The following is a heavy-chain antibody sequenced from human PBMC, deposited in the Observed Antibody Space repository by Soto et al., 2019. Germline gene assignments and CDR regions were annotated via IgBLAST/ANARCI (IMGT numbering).Heavy chain of an antibody. CDR2: IYHSGST. J-gene: IGHJ4*02. Sequence: TLSLTCAVSGGSISSGGYSCSWIRQPPGKGLEWIGYIYHSGSTYYNPSLKSRVTISVDRSKNQFSLKLSSVTAADTAIYYCARLYDSSGFSYYFDYWGQGTLVTVSS. CDR3: ARLYDSSGFSYYFDY. V-gene: IGHV4-30-2*01. CDR1: GGSISSGGYS. D-gene: IGHD3-22*01.